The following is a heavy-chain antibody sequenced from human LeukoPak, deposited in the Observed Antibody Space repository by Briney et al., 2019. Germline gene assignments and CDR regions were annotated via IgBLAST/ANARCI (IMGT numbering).Heavy chain of an antibody. J-gene: IGHJ4*02. Sequence: SETLSLTCTVSGGSISSSSYYWGWIRQPPGKGLEWIGSIYYSGSTYYNPSLKSRVTISVDTSKNQFSLKLSSVTAADTAVYYCAPYRLKDTVTTGKDYWGQGTLVTVSS. V-gene: IGHV4-39*07. D-gene: IGHD4-17*01. CDR1: GGSISSSSYY. CDR2: IYYSGST. CDR3: APYRLKDTVTTGKDY.